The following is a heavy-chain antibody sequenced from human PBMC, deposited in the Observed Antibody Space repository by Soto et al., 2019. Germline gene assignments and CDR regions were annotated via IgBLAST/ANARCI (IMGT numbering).Heavy chain of an antibody. CDR1: GGTFSSYA. CDR3: ASRDRNYGTDYYCCMSG. D-gene: IGHD4-17*01. V-gene: IGHV1-69*13. J-gene: IGHJ6*01. CDR2: IIPIFGTA. Sequence: SVKVSCKASGGTFSSYAISWVRQAPGQGLEWMGGIIPIFGTANYAQKFQGRVTITADESTSTAYMELSSLRSEDTAVYYCASRDRNYGTDYYCCMSGRGQGTTIAVSS.